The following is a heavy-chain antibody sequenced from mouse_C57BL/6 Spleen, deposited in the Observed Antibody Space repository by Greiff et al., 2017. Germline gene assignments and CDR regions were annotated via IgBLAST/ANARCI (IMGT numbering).Heavy chain of an antibody. CDR1: GYSITSGYY. CDR2: ISYDGSN. D-gene: IGHD1-1*01. J-gene: IGHJ1*03. CDR3: ARDGSSSYWYFDV. Sequence: EVKLMESGPGLVKPSQSLSLTCSVTGYSITSGYYWNWIRQFPGNKLEWMGYISYDGSNNYNPSLKNRISITRDTSKTQFFLKLNSVTTEDTATYYCARDGSSSYWYFDVWGTGTTVTVSS. V-gene: IGHV3-6*01.